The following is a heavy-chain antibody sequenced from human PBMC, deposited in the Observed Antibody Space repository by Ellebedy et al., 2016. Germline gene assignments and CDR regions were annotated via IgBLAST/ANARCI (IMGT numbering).Heavy chain of an antibody. Sequence: SETLSLXXAVYGGSFSGYYWSWIRQPPGKGLEWIGEINHSGSTNYNPSLKSRVTISVDKSKNQFSLKLSSVTAADTAVYYCARAEDSSGLNYWGQGTLVTVSS. V-gene: IGHV4-34*01. D-gene: IGHD3-22*01. CDR1: GGSFSGYY. CDR3: ARAEDSSGLNY. J-gene: IGHJ4*02. CDR2: INHSGST.